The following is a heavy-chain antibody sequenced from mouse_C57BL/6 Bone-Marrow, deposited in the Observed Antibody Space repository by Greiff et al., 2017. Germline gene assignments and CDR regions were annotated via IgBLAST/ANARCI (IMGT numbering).Heavy chain of an antibody. Sequence: EVMLVESGGGLVQPGGSLKLSCAASGFTFSDYYMYWVRQTPEKRLEWVAYISNGGGSTYYPDTVKGRFTLSRDNAKNTLYLQMSRLKSEDKAMYYCARHRSMSFWGQGTLVTVSA. D-gene: IGHD2-10*02. CDR2: ISNGGGST. V-gene: IGHV5-12*01. J-gene: IGHJ3*01. CDR1: GFTFSDYY. CDR3: ARHRSMSF.